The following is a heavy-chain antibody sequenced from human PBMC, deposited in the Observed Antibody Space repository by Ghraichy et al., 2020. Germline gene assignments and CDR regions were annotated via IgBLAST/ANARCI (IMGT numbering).Heavy chain of an antibody. CDR2: INHSGST. CDR3: ARGRLNWGPWAY. Sequence: SETLSLTCAVYGGSFSGYYWSWIRQPPGKGLEWIGEINHSGSTNYNPSLKSRVTISVDTSKNQFSLKLSSVTAADTAVYYCARGRLNWGPWAYWGQGTLVTVSS. J-gene: IGHJ4*02. V-gene: IGHV4-34*01. CDR1: GGSFSGYY. D-gene: IGHD7-27*01.